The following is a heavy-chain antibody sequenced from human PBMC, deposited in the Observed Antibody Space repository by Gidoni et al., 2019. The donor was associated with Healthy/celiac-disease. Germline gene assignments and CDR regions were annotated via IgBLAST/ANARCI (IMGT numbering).Heavy chain of an antibody. CDR3: AKSQWLRFLSLTDY. Sequence: EVQLVESGGGLVQPGGSLRLSCAASGFTFRSYWMSWVRQAPGKGLEWVANIKQDGSEKYYVDSVKGRFTISRDNAKNSLYLQMNSLRAEDTAVYYCAKSQWLRFLSLTDYWGQGTLVTVSS. CDR1: GFTFRSYW. V-gene: IGHV3-7*01. CDR2: IKQDGSEK. D-gene: IGHD5-12*01. J-gene: IGHJ4*02.